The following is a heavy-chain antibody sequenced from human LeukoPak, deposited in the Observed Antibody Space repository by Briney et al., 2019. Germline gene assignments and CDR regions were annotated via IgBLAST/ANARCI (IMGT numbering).Heavy chain of an antibody. CDR2: IYYSGNT. Sequence: PSETLSLTCTVSGGSISSYYWSWIRQPPGKGLEWIGYIYYSGNTNNNPSLKSRLTISIDTSKNQFSLKQSSVTAADTAVYYCARVGDGVFDFWGQGTLVTVSS. J-gene: IGHJ4*02. CDR1: GGSISSYY. V-gene: IGHV4-59*01. CDR3: ARVGDGVFDF. D-gene: IGHD3-10*01.